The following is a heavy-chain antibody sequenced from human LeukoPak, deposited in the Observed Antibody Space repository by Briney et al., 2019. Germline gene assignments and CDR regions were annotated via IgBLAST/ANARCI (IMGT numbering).Heavy chain of an antibody. CDR1: GYTFTSYA. J-gene: IGHJ4*02. D-gene: IGHD5-18*01. CDR3: ARGGDSYGHRNDY. V-gene: IGHV1-3*01. CDR2: INAGNGNT. Sequence: PGASVKVSCKASGYTFTSYAMHWVRQAPGQRLEWMGWINAGNGNTKYSQKFQGRVTITRDTSASTAYMELSSLRSEDTAVYYCARGGDSYGHRNDYWGQGTLVTVSS.